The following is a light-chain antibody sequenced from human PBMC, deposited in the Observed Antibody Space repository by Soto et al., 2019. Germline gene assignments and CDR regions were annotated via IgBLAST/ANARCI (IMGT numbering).Light chain of an antibody. CDR3: EAWDSSLGAVV. Sequence: QSVLTQPPSVSAAPGQRVTISCSGSTSNIEANYVSWYQQLPGTAPKLLIFDNDERPSGIPDRFSGSKSGTSATLGIAGLQTGDEADYYCEAWDSSLGAVVFGGGTQLTVL. J-gene: IGLJ2*01. V-gene: IGLV1-51*01. CDR2: DND. CDR1: TSNIEANY.